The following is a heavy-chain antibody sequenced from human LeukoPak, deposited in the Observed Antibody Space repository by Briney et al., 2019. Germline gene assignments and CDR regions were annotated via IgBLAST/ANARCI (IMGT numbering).Heavy chain of an antibody. J-gene: IGHJ4*02. CDR1: GYTFAGYY. D-gene: IGHD3-10*01. V-gene: IGHV1-2*07. CDR2: VNPNSGVT. CDR3: ARVTRYYHESGSYSDFDY. Sequence: ASVKVSCRTSGYTFAGYYVHWVRQAPGQGLEWLGWVNPNSGVTSYAHRFQGRVTMTRDTSISTVYMELSTLRSDDTAVYYCARVTRYYHESGSYSDFDYWGQGTLVTVSS.